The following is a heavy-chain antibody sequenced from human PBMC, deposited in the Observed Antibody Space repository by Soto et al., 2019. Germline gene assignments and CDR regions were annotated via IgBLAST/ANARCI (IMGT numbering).Heavy chain of an antibody. V-gene: IGHV3-23*01. CDR2: ISGSDGKT. Sequence: GGSLRLSCAASGFSFGSYALSWVRQAPGKGLEWVSTISGSDGKTFYADSVKGRFSISRDTSQSTLYLQMNSLRADDTAMYYCARWSYLDDWGQGTRVTVSS. CDR3: ARWSYLDD. J-gene: IGHJ1*01. D-gene: IGHD3-10*01. CDR1: GFSFGSYA.